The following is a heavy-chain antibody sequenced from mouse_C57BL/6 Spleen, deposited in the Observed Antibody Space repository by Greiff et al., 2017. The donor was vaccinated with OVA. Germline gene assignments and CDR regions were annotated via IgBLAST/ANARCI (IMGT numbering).Heavy chain of an antibody. CDR1: GFNIKDDY. CDR3: TTAQATDY. V-gene: IGHV14-4*01. Sequence: EVQLKQSGAELVRPGASVKLSCTASGFNIKDDYMHWVKQRPEQGLEWIGWIDPENGDTEYASKFQGKATITADTSSNTAYLQLSSLTSEDTAVYYCTTAQATDYWGQGTTLTVSS. CDR2: IDPENGDT. J-gene: IGHJ2*01. D-gene: IGHD3-2*02.